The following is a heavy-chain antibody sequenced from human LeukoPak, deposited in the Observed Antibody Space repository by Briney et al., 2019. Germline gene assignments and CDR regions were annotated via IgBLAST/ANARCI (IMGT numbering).Heavy chain of an antibody. CDR1: GFTFSSYA. Sequence: PGGSLRLPCAASGFTFSSYAMHWVRQAPGKGLEYVSDISSNGGSTYYANSVKGRFTISRDNSKNTLYLQIGSLRAEDMAVYYCARVGYCSSTSCYNYFDYWGQGTLVTVSS. J-gene: IGHJ4*02. CDR3: ARVGYCSSTSCYNYFDY. V-gene: IGHV3-64*01. CDR2: ISSNGGST. D-gene: IGHD2-2*02.